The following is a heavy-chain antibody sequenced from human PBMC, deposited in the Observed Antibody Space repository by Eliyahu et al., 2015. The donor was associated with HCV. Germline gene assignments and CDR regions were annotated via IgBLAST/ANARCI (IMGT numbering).Heavy chain of an antibody. J-gene: IGHJ4*02. CDR2: ISWNSGNI. V-gene: IGHV3-9*01. CDR3: AKGPLRDGYMNDK. D-gene: IGHD5-24*01. Sequence: EVHLEESGGGSVQPGRSLRLSCAASGFXFXDYAMHWVRQGPGKGLEWVAGISWNSGNIAYGDSVKGRFTISRDNAKNSLFLEMKSLRPEDTAPYYCAKGPLRDGYMNDKWGQGALVTVSS. CDR1: GFXFXDYA.